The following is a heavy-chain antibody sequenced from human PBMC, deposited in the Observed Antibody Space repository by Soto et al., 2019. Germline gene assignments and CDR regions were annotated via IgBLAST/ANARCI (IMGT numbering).Heavy chain of an antibody. V-gene: IGHV1-8*01. CDR2: MNPNSGNT. D-gene: IGHD6-13*01. CDR1: GYTFTSYD. CDR3: AREGSSWKQYYYYYYMDV. J-gene: IGHJ6*03. Sequence: ASVKVSCKASGYTFTSYDIDWVRQATGQGLEWMGWMNPNSGNTGYAQKFQGRVTMTRNTSISTAYMGLSSLRSEDTAVYYCAREGSSWKQYYYYYYMDVWGKGTTVTVSS.